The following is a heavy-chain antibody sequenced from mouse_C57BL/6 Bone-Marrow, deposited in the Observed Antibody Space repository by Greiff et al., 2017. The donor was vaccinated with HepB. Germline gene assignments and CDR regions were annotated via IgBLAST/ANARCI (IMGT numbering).Heavy chain of an antibody. V-gene: IGHV1-50*01. CDR1: GYTFTSYW. D-gene: IGHD2-4*01. CDR3: TSIYYDYPYYYAMDY. J-gene: IGHJ4*01. CDR2: IDPSDSYT. Sequence: VQLQQPGAELVKPGASVKLSCKASGYTFTSYWMQWVKQRPGQGLEWIGEIDPSDSYTNYNQKFKGKATLTVDTSSSTAYMQLSSLTSEDSAVYYCTSIYYDYPYYYAMDYWGQGTSVTVSS.